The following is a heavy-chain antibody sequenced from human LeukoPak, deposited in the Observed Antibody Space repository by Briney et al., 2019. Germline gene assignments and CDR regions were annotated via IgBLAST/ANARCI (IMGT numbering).Heavy chain of an antibody. CDR2: ISGSGGST. D-gene: IGHD2-15*01. Sequence: PGGSLRLSCAVSGFTVSSNYMSWIRQAPGKGLEWVSGISGSGGSTSYAESVKGRFTISRDNSKNTLYLQMNSLRAEDTAAYYCAKDKLVAAFPGTWFDPWGQGTLVTVSS. V-gene: IGHV3-23*01. CDR3: AKDKLVAAFPGTWFDP. J-gene: IGHJ5*02. CDR1: GFTVSSNY.